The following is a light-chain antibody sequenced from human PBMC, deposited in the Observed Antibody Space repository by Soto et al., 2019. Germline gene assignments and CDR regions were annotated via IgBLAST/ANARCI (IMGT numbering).Light chain of an antibody. Sequence: NFMLTQPHSVSESPGRTVTISCTSSSGSIASHYVQWYQQRPGSAPTTVIYENNQRPSGVPGRFSASIDSSSNSASLTISGLKTEDEADYYCQSYDSNNQVFGGGTKVTVL. V-gene: IGLV6-57*02. CDR1: SGSIASHY. CDR3: QSYDSNNQV. CDR2: ENN. J-gene: IGLJ3*02.